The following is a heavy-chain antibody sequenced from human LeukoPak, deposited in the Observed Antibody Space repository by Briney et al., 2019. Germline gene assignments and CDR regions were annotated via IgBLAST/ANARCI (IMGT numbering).Heavy chain of an antibody. J-gene: IGHJ4*02. D-gene: IGHD6-19*01. V-gene: IGHV1-2*02. CDR3: ARVKYSSGWSFDY. CDR2: INPNSGVT. Sequence: ASVKVSCKASGYTFIGYSMHWVRQAPGQGLEWMGWINPNSGVTNYAQKFQGRVTMTRDTSISTAYMEVSRLRSDDTAVYYCARVKYSSGWSFDYWGQGTLVTVSS. CDR1: GYTFIGYS.